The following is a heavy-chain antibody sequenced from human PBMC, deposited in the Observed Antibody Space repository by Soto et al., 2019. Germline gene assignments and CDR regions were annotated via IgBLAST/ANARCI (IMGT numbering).Heavy chain of an antibody. CDR1: GGSISSSNW. CDR3: ARSDGGYVSRLRFDY. D-gene: IGHD5-12*01. Sequence: SETLSLTCAVSGGSISSSNWWSWVRQPPGKGLEWIGEIYHSGSTNYNPSLKSRVTISVDKSKNQFSLKLSSVTAADTAVYYCARSDGGYVSRLRFDYWGQGTLVTVSS. CDR2: IYHSGST. J-gene: IGHJ4*02. V-gene: IGHV4-4*02.